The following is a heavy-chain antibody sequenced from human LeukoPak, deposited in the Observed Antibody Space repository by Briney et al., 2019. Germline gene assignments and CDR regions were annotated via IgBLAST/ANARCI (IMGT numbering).Heavy chain of an antibody. D-gene: IGHD3-22*01. CDR2: ISGSGGST. Sequence: PGGSLRLSCAASGFTFSSYAMSWARQAPGKGLEWVLAISGSGGSTYYADSVKGRFTISRDNSKNTLYLQMNSLRAEDTAVYYCAKDDYYDSSGRLYYWGQGTLVTASS. J-gene: IGHJ4*02. CDR1: GFTFSSYA. V-gene: IGHV3-23*01. CDR3: AKDDYYDSSGRLYY.